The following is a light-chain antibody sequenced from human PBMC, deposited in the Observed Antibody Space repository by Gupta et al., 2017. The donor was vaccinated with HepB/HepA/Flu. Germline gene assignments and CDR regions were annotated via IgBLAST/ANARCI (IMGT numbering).Light chain of an antibody. Sequence: ESVLTQSPGTLSLSPGERATPSCRASQSVNSNFLAWYQQKPGQAPRLLIYGASSRATGIPDRFSGSGSGTDFTLTISRLEPEDFAVYYCQQYGTSPLFTFGPGTKVDIK. CDR2: GAS. J-gene: IGKJ3*01. CDR3: QQYGTSPLFT. CDR1: QSVNSNF. V-gene: IGKV3-20*01.